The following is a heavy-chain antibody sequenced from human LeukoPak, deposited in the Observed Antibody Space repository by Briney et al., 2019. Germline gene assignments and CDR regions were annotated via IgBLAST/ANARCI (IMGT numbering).Heavy chain of an antibody. CDR2: ISYDGSNK. CDR3: ARGPDYGDYVY. D-gene: IGHD4-17*01. V-gene: IGHV3-30*04. Sequence: GRSRRLSCAASGFTFSSYAMHWVRQAPGKGLEWVAVISYDGSNKYYADSVKGRFTISRDNSKNTLYLQMNSLRAEDTAVYYCARGPDYGDYVYWGQGTLVTVSS. J-gene: IGHJ4*02. CDR1: GFTFSSYA.